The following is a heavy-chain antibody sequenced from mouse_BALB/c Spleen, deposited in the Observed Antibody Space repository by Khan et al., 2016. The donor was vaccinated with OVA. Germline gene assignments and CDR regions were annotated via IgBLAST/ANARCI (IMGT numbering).Heavy chain of an antibody. J-gene: IGHJ3*01. V-gene: IGHV1-69*02. D-gene: IGHD1-1*01. CDR1: GYPLTSYW. Sequence: QVQLQQPGAELVKPGASVKLSCKASGYPLTSYWLHWVKQRPGQGLEWIGEIDPSDSYTNYNQKFKGKATLTVDKSSSTTYMQLSSLTSEDSAVYYGARSFHYGSSTWFAYWGQGTLVTGSA. CDR2: IDPSDSYT. CDR3: ARSFHYGSSTWFAY.